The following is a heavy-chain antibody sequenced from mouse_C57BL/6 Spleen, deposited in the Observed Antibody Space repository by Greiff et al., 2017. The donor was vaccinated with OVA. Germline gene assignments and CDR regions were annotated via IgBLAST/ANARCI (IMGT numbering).Heavy chain of an antibody. CDR3: ARSLGYSNHYYAMDY. D-gene: IGHD2-5*01. CDR1: GYTFTSYW. Sequence: LQESGAELVKPGASVKLSCKASGYTFTSYWMHWVKQRPGRGLEWIGRIDPNSGGTKYNEKFKSKATLTVDKPSSTAYMQLSSLTSEDSAVYYCARSLGYSNHYYAMDYWGQGTSVTVSS. V-gene: IGHV1-72*01. CDR2: IDPNSGGT. J-gene: IGHJ4*01.